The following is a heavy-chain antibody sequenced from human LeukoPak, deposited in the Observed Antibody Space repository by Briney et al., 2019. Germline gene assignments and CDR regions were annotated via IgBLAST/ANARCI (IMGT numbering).Heavy chain of an antibody. V-gene: IGHV1-18*01. Sequence: ASVKVSCKASGYTFTSYGISWVRQAPGQGLEWMGWLSAYNGNTNYAQKLQGRVTMTTDTSTSTAYMELRSLRSDDTAVYYCARDRYNWNYYYYGMDVWGQGTTVTVSS. D-gene: IGHD1-20*01. CDR3: ARDRYNWNYYYYGMDV. CDR2: LSAYNGNT. J-gene: IGHJ6*02. CDR1: GYTFTSYG.